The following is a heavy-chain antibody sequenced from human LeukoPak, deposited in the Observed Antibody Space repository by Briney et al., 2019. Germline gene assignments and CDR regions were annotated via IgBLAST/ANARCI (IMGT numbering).Heavy chain of an antibody. J-gene: IGHJ4*02. CDR3: ARGQDSSGYPDADY. CDR2: INPNSGGT. V-gene: IGHV1-2*02. D-gene: IGHD3-22*01. Sequence: ASVRVSCKASGYTFTGYYMHWVRQAPGQGLEWMGWINPNSGGTNYAQKFQGRVTMTRDTSISTAYMELSRLRSDDTAVYYCARGQDSSGYPDADYWGQGTLVTVSS. CDR1: GYTFTGYY.